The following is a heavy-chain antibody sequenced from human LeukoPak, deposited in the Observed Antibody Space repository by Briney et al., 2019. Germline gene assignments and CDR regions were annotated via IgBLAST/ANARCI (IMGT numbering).Heavy chain of an antibody. V-gene: IGHV3-21*01. J-gene: IGHJ3*02. CDR2: ISSSSSYI. Sequence: GGSLRLSCAASGFTISSYSMNWVRQAPGKGLEWVSSISSSSSYIYYADSVKGRFTISRDNAKNSLYLQMNSLRAEDTAVYYCAREYCSGGSCYSDAFNIWGQGTMVTVSS. CDR1: GFTISSYS. CDR3: AREYCSGGSCYSDAFNI. D-gene: IGHD2-15*01.